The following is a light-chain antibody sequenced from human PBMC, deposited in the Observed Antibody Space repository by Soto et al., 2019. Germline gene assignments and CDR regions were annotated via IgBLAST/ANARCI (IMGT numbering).Light chain of an antibody. CDR3: ATWDDSLSGPV. J-gene: IGLJ2*01. CDR2: SNG. Sequence: QSVLTQPPSASVTPGQRVTISCSGSSSNIGKNTVNWYQQLPGTAPKLLIHSNGQRPSGVPDRFSGSKSGNSASLAISGLQPEDEADYSCATWDDSLSGPVFGGGTKVTVL. V-gene: IGLV1-44*01. CDR1: SSNIGKNT.